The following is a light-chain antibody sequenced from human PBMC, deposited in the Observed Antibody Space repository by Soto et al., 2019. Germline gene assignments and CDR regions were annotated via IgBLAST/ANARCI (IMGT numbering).Light chain of an antibody. V-gene: IGKV1-5*03. CDR3: QQYNNYPRT. J-gene: IGKJ1*01. CDR2: RAS. CDR1: HSISNW. Sequence: DIQMTQSPSTLSASVGDRVTITCRASHSISNWLAWYQQKPGKAPKLLIYRASNLEGGVPSRFSGSGSGTEFTLTISSLQPDDFATYYCQQYNNYPRTFGQGTKVEIK.